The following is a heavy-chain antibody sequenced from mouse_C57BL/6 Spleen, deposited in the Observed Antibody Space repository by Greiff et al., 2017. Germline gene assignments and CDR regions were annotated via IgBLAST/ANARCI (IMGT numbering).Heavy chain of an antibody. J-gene: IGHJ2*01. CDR1: GFNIKDDY. CDR3: TTPTGTADY. Sequence: DVQLQESGAELVRPGASVKLSCTASGFNIKDDYMHWVKQRPEQGLEWIGWIDPENGDTEYASKFQGKATITADTSSNTAYLQLSSLTSEDTAVYYCTTPTGTADYWGQGTTLTVSS. V-gene: IGHV14-4*01. D-gene: IGHD4-1*02. CDR2: IDPENGDT.